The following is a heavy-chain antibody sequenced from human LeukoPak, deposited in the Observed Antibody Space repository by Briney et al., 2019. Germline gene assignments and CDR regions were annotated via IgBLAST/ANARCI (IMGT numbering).Heavy chain of an antibody. CDR3: ASSFSIAVAGNDAFDI. Sequence: ASVKVSCKASGYTFTSYGISWVRQAPGQGLEWVGWISAYNGNTNYAQKLQGRVTMSTDTSTSTAYMELRSLRSDDTAVYYCASSFSIAVAGNDAFDIWGQGTMVTVSS. CDR1: GYTFTSYG. D-gene: IGHD6-19*01. CDR2: ISAYNGNT. V-gene: IGHV1-18*01. J-gene: IGHJ3*02.